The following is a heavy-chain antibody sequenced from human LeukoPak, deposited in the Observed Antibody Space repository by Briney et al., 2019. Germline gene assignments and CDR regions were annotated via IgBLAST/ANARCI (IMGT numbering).Heavy chain of an antibody. Sequence: GASVKVSFKASGYTFTSYGISWVRQAPGQGLEWMGWINPNNGGTLYAQKFHGSVTLTRDTSITTAYMELSSLRSDDTAVYYCARELGFCSRTSCPLYHYWGQGTLVTVSS. J-gene: IGHJ4*02. D-gene: IGHD2-2*01. CDR1: GYTFTSYG. CDR2: INPNNGGT. CDR3: ARELGFCSRTSCPLYHY. V-gene: IGHV1-2*02.